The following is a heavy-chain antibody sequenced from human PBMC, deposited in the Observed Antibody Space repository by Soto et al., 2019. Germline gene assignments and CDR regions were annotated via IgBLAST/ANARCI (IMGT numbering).Heavy chain of an antibody. J-gene: IGHJ6*02. CDR3: VMVDNYVTPTPQDV. Sequence: QVQLVQSGDEVKKPGASVKVSCKASGSIFGNYVMAGLALPPGQGLVWMGGISTYTGNTHSATKRQGRLTMTTDTSTSTAYMDLGSLTSDDTAVYYCVMVDNYVTPTPQDVWGQGTKVTVSS. V-gene: IGHV1-18*01. CDR1: GSIFGNYV. CDR2: ISTYTGNT. D-gene: IGHD3-16*01.